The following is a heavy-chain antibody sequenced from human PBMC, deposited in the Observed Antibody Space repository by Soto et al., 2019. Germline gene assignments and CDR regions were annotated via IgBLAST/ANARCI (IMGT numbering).Heavy chain of an antibody. J-gene: IGHJ1*01. V-gene: IGHV3-21*01. D-gene: IGHD6-6*01. Sequence: GGSLRLSCAASGFTFSSYSMNWVRQAPGKGLEWVSSISSSSSYIYYADSVKGRFTISRDNAKNSLYLQMNSLRAEDTAVYYCARASIAARPRYFQHWGQGTLVTVPQ. CDR2: ISSSSSYI. CDR3: ARASIAARPRYFQH. CDR1: GFTFSSYS.